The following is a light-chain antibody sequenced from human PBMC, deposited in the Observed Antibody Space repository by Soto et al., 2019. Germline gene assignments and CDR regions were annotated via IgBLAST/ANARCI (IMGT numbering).Light chain of an antibody. CDR3: LQHNNYPYT. CDR2: AAS. Sequence: DIQMTQSPSSLSASVGDRVTITCRASQGISTYLKWYQQKPGKAPKLLIYAASSLQSGVPSRFSGRGSGTEFTLTISSLQPEDFATYYCLQHNNYPYTFGGGTKVDIK. J-gene: IGKJ4*01. CDR1: QGISTY. V-gene: IGKV1-17*01.